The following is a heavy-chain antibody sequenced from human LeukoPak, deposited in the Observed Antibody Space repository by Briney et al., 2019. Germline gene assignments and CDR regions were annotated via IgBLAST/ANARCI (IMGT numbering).Heavy chain of an antibody. CDR3: ARVGIGYTFYFDY. V-gene: IGHV6-1*01. D-gene: IGHD2/OR15-2a*01. CDR1: GDSVSRNTAA. J-gene: IGHJ4*02. Sequence: SQTLSLTCAVSGDSVSRNTAAWNCIRQSPSRGLEWLGRTYYRSKWYNDYALSVKSRITVNPDTSKNQFSLQLDSVTPDDTAVYFCARVGIGYTFYFDYWGQGILVTVSS. CDR2: TYYRSKWYN.